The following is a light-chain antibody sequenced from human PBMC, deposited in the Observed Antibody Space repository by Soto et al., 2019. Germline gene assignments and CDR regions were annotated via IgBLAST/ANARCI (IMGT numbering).Light chain of an antibody. Sequence: MTQFPATLSISPGDGVTLSCRASQSVSSAYLAWYQQKTGQAPRLLIYDVSSRATGIPDRFSGSGSGTDFILTVSRLEPEDLAVYYCQKYGSSPETCGQGTKVDIK. J-gene: IGKJ1*01. V-gene: IGKV3-20*01. CDR1: QSVSSAY. CDR3: QKYGSSPET. CDR2: DVS.